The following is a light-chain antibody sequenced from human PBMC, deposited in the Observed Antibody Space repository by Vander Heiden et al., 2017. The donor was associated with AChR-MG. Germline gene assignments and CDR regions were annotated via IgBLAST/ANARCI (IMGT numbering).Light chain of an antibody. Sequence: SALTQPASVSGSPGQSITISCTGTSSDVGGYNYVSWYQQHPGKAPKLMIYDVSNRPSGVSNRFSGSKSGNTASLTISGLQAEDEADYYCSSYTSSSTLWVFGGGTKLTV. CDR2: DVS. CDR1: SSDVGGYNY. J-gene: IGLJ3*02. CDR3: SSYTSSSTLWV. V-gene: IGLV2-14*01.